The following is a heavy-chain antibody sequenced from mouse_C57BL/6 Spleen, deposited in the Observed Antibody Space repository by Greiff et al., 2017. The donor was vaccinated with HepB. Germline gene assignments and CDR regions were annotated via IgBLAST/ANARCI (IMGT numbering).Heavy chain of an antibody. V-gene: IGHV1-19*01. CDR1: GYTFTDYC. D-gene: IGHD2-1*01. CDR2: INPYNGGT. Sequence: EVQLQQSGPVLVKPGASVKMSCKASGYTFTDYCMNWVKQSHGKSLEWIGVINPYNGGTSYNQKFKGKATLTVDKSSSTAYMELNSLTSEDSAVYYCARSGGKGYYAMDYWGQGTSVTVSS. J-gene: IGHJ4*01. CDR3: ARSGGKGYYAMDY.